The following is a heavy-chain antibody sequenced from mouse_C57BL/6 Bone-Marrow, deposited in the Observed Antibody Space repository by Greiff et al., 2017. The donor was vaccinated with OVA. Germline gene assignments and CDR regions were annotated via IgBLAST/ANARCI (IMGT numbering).Heavy chain of an antibody. D-gene: IGHD1-1*01. Sequence: QVQLQQPGAELVKPGASVKLSCKASGYTFTSYWMHWVKQRPGRGLEWIGRIEPNSGGTKYNEKFKRKATLTVDKPSSTAYMQLSSLTSEDSAVDYCARITTVSSRGDYWGQGTTLTVSS. CDR2: IEPNSGGT. CDR1: GYTFTSYW. J-gene: IGHJ2*01. CDR3: ARITTVSSRGDY. V-gene: IGHV1-72*01.